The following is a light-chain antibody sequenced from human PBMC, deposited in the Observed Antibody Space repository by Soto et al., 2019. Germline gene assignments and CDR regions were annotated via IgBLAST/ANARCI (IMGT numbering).Light chain of an antibody. CDR2: HAS. CDR1: QSISNW. Sequence: IPRTQSPPPLPASAGDTITSSCRASQSISNWLAGHQQKPGKAPKLLIYHASTLESGVPSRFSGSGSGTEFTLTISSLQPDDFATDYCQQYNSYSFGQGTKVDIK. V-gene: IGKV1-5*01. J-gene: IGKJ1*01. CDR3: QQYNSYS.